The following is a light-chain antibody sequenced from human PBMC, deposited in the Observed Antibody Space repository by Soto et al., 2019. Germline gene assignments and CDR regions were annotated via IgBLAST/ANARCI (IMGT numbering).Light chain of an antibody. Sequence: EIVLTQSPGTLSLSPGERATLSCRASRSLSSSYVVWYQQKPGQAPRLLIYAASRRATGIPDRXXXSXSAXXXXXXIXRLEPXDFAVYYCQQQGTFGQGTKLEIK. CDR1: RSLSSSY. CDR2: AAS. CDR3: QQQGT. V-gene: IGKV3-20*01. J-gene: IGKJ2*01.